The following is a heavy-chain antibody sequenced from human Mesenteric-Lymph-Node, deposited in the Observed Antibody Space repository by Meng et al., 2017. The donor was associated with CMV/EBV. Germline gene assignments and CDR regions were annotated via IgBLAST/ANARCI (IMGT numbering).Heavy chain of an antibody. CDR2: IIPFFRTA. CDR3: ARDEADCSSTDCYTKNYYYAMDV. D-gene: IGHD2-2*02. CDR1: GGTFSNYA. V-gene: IGHV1-69*05. Sequence: SVKVSCKASGGTFSNYAISWVRQAPGQGLEWMGGIIPFFRTANYAQKFQGRVTITTDESTSTAYMELSSLRSEDTAVYYCARDEADCSSTDCYTKNYYYAMDVWGQGTTVTVSS. J-gene: IGHJ6*02.